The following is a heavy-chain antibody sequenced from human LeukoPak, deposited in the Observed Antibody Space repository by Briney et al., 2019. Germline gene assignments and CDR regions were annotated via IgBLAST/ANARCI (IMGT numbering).Heavy chain of an antibody. Sequence: GGSLTLSCAASGFTFSTYALSWVRQAPGKGLEWVSTISGSGRRTYYADSVKGRFTISRDNSKSTLYLQMNSLRADETAVYYCANMDHGGYEIPRDYWGQGTLVTVSS. V-gene: IGHV3-23*01. CDR3: ANMDHGGYEIPRDY. CDR1: GFTFSTYA. D-gene: IGHD5-12*01. J-gene: IGHJ4*02. CDR2: ISGSGRRT.